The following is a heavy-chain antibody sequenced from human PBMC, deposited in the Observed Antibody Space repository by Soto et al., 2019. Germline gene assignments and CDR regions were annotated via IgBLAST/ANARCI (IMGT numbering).Heavy chain of an antibody. D-gene: IGHD4-17*01. CDR2: IKRGGSEK. CDR3: ARARATDYESGY. CDR1: GFMFGSYW. Sequence: GGSLRLSCTASGFMFGSYWMTWVRHVPGKGLQWVANIKRGGSEKYYVDVVKGRFTISRDNADNSVFLDMNNLRVDDTATYYCARARATDYESGYWGQRALVTVSS. J-gene: IGHJ4*02. V-gene: IGHV3-7*03.